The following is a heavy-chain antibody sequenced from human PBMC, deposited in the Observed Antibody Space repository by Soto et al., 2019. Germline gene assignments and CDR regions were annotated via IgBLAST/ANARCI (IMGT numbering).Heavy chain of an antibody. D-gene: IGHD1-26*01. CDR1: GYTFNRYD. CDR3: ARSPARENAFDI. Sequence: ASVKVSCKASGYTFNRYDINWVRQATGQGLEWMGWMNPNSGNTAYAQKFQGRVTMTRNTPISTAYMELSSLRSEDTAMYYCARSPARENAFDIWGQGTMVTVSS. J-gene: IGHJ3*02. CDR2: MNPNSGNT. V-gene: IGHV1-8*01.